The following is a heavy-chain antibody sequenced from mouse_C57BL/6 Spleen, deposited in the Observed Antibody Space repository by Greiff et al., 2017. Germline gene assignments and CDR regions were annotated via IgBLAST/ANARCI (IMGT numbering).Heavy chain of an antibody. J-gene: IGHJ2*01. V-gene: IGHV5-17*01. D-gene: IGHD1-1*01. CDR3: ARQPITTVVVREYFDY. CDR1: GFTFSDYG. CDR2: ISSGSSTI. Sequence: EVQRVESGGGLVKPGGSLKLSCAASGFTFSDYGMHWVRQAPEKGLEWVAYISSGSSTIYYADTVKGRFTISRDNAKNTLFLQMTSLRSEDTAMYYCARQPITTVVVREYFDYWGQGTTLTVSS.